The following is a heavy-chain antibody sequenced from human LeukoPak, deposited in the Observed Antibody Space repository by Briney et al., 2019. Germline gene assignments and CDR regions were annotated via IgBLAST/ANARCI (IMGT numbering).Heavy chain of an antibody. CDR1: GGSLSSSSYY. J-gene: IGHJ4*02. V-gene: IGHV4-39*01. CDR2: IYYSGST. CDR3: ASSYYYDSSGSIGYFDY. Sequence: SETLSLTCTVSGGSLSSSSYYWGWIRQPPGKGLEWIGSIYYSGSTYNNPSLKSRVTISVETSKNQFSLKLSSVTAADTAVYYCASSYYYDSSGSIGYFDYWGQGTLVTVSS. D-gene: IGHD3-22*01.